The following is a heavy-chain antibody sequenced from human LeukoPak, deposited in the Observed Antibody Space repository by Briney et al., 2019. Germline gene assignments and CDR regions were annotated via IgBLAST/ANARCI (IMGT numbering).Heavy chain of an antibody. Sequence: ASVKVCCKASGDTFTSYYIHWVRQAPRQGLEWMGIINPSGGSTSYAQKCQGRVTMARDMTTSTVYMELSSLRSEDTAVYYCASDSGVLYGSTSTLDVWGKETTVTVSS. CDR1: GDTFTSYY. V-gene: IGHV1-46*01. D-gene: IGHD2-2*01. CDR3: ASDSGVLYGSTSTLDV. CDR2: INPSGGST. J-gene: IGHJ6*04.